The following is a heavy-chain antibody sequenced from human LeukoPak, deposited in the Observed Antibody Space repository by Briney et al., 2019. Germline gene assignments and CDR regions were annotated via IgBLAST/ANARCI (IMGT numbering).Heavy chain of an antibody. CDR1: GYSFTSYW. CDR3: ARHSSVGGTYYYDSSGYSHTEGFDY. Sequence: GESLKISCKGSGYSFTSYWIGWVRQMPGKGLEWMGIIYPGDSDTRYSPSFQGQVTISADKSISTAYLQWSSLKASDTAMYYCARHSSVGGTYYYDSSGYSHTEGFDYWGQGTLVTVSS. D-gene: IGHD3-22*01. V-gene: IGHV5-51*01. CDR2: IYPGDSDT. J-gene: IGHJ4*02.